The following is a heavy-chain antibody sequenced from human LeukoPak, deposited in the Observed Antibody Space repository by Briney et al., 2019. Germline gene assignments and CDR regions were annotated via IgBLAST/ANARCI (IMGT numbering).Heavy chain of an antibody. Sequence: PGGSLRPSCAASGFSFSDYAMYWVRQGPGKGLEWVAVISYSGQQKYYGDSVKGRFTVSRDNPKNTLYLQMNNLRDDDTAVYYCARVFLERLTSGYFDNWGQGTLVTVSP. J-gene: IGHJ4*02. CDR3: ARVFLERLTSGYFDN. CDR1: GFSFSDYA. D-gene: IGHD3-3*01. CDR2: ISYSGQQK. V-gene: IGHV3-30*04.